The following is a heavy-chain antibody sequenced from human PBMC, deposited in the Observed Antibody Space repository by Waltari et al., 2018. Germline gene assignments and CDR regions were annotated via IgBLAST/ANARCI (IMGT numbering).Heavy chain of an antibody. J-gene: IGHJ4*02. CDR2: MNPNSGKT. D-gene: IGHD1-1*01. CDR1: GYPFTSYD. Sequence: QVQLVQSGAEVKKPGASMKFSCKASGYPFTSYDINWVRQATGQGLEWMGWMNPNSGKTGYAQKFQGRVTITRNTSISTAYMELSSLRSEDTAVYYCARGNWNDASFDYWGQGTLVTVSS. CDR3: ARGNWNDASFDY. V-gene: IGHV1-8*03.